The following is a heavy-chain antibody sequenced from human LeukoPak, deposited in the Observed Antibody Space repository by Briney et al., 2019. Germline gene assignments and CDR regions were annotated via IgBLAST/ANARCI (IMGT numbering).Heavy chain of an antibody. J-gene: IGHJ4*02. Sequence: GGSLRLSCAASGFTFSSYAMHWVRQAPGKGLEYVSAISSNGGSAYYANSVKGRFTISRDNSKNTLYLQMGSLRAEDMAVYYCARARGYADLGVSLFDYWGQGTLVTVSS. CDR1: GFTFSSYA. CDR3: ARARGYADLGVSLFDY. V-gene: IGHV3-64*01. CDR2: ISSNGGSA. D-gene: IGHD5-12*01.